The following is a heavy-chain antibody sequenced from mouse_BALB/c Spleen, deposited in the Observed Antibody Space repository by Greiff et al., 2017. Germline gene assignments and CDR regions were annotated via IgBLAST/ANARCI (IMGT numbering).Heavy chain of an antibody. D-gene: IGHD4-1*01. J-gene: IGHJ4*01. V-gene: IGHV5-9-1*01. Sequence: EVMLVESGGGLVKPGGSLKLSCAASGFTFSSYAMSWVRQTPEKRLEWVATISSGGSYTYYPDSVKGRFTISRDNAKNTLYLQMSSLRSEDTAMYYCARELGRDYAMDYWGQGTSVTVSS. CDR2: ISSGGSYT. CDR1: GFTFSSYA. CDR3: ARELGRDYAMDY.